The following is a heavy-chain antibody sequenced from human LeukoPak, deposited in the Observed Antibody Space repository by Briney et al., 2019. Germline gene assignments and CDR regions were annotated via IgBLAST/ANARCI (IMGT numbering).Heavy chain of an antibody. CDR3: ARDFSLGAAAGPALF. CDR1: GYTFTGYY. CDR2: INPNSGGT. J-gene: IGHJ3*01. V-gene: IGHV1-2*02. Sequence: ASVKVSCKASGYTFTGYYMHWVRQAPGQGLEWMGWINPNSGGTNYAQKFQGRVTMTKDTSISTAYMELSRLRSDDTAVYYCARDFSLGAAAGPALFWGQGTMVTVSS. D-gene: IGHD6-13*01.